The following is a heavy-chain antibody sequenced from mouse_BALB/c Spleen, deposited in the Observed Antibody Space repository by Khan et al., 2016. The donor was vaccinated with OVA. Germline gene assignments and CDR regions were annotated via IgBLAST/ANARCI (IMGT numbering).Heavy chain of an antibody. Sequence: VQLKESGPGLVKPSQSLSLTCTVTGYSITRDYAWNWIRQFPGNKLEWMGYISNSGSTTYNPSLKSRISITRDTSKNRFFLQLNSVTTEDTATYYCSSELGRYYAMDYWGQGTSVTGSS. CDR1: GYSITRDYA. J-gene: IGHJ4*01. V-gene: IGHV3-2*02. CDR3: SSELGRYYAMDY. D-gene: IGHD4-1*01. CDR2: ISNSGST.